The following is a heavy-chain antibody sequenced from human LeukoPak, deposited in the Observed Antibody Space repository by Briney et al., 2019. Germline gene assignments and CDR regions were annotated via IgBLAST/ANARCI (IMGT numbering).Heavy chain of an antibody. CDR1: GYTFTSYG. Sequence: GASVKVSCKASGYTFTSYGISWVRQAPGQGLEWMGWISAYNGNTNYAQKLQGRVTMTTDTSTSTAYMELRSLRSDDTAVYYCARFLAVAPTNWFDPWGQGTLVTASS. CDR2: ISAYNGNT. D-gene: IGHD6-19*01. CDR3: ARFLAVAPTNWFDP. V-gene: IGHV1-18*01. J-gene: IGHJ5*02.